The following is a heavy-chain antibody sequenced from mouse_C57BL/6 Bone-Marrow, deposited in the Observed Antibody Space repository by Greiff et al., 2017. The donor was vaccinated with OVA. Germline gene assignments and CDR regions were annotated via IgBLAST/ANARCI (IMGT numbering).Heavy chain of an antibody. CDR3: ARPNWDYDV. CDR1: GFTFSSYG. J-gene: IGHJ1*03. CDR2: ISSGGSYT. Sequence: EVMLVESGGDLVKPGGSLKLSCAASGFTFSSYGMSWVRQTPDKRLEWVATISSGGSYTYYPDSVKGRFTISRDNAKNTLYLQMSSLKSEDTAMYYCARPNWDYDVWGTGTTVTVSS. V-gene: IGHV5-6*01.